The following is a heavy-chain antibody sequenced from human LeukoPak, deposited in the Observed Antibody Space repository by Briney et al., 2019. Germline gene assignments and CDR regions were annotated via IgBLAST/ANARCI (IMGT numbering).Heavy chain of an antibody. V-gene: IGHV3-21*01. Sequence: GGSLRLSCAASGFTFSSYSMNWVRQAPGKGLEWVSSISSSSSYIYYADSVKGRFTISRDNAKNSLYLQMNSLRAEDTAVYYCARTSTGIAAAATFDYWGQGTLVTVSS. CDR3: ARTSTGIAAAATFDY. J-gene: IGHJ4*02. CDR2: ISSSSSYI. CDR1: GFTFSSYS. D-gene: IGHD6-13*01.